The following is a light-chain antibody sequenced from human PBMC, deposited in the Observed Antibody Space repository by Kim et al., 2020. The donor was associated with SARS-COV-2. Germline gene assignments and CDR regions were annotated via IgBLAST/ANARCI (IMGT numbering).Light chain of an antibody. Sequence: GQSVPIYCPGTSSDVGGYNYVSWYQQHPGKAPKLMIYEVSKRPSGVPDRFSGSKSGNKASLTVSGLQAEDEADYYCSSYAGSNNVVFGGGTKLTVL. CDR3: SSYAGSNNVV. J-gene: IGLJ2*01. CDR2: EVS. V-gene: IGLV2-8*01. CDR1: SSDVGGYNY.